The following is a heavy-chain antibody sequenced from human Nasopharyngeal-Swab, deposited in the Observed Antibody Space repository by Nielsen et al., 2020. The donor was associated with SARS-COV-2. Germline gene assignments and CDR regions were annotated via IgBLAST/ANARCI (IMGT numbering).Heavy chain of an antibody. Sequence: GESLKISCAASGFTFSSYWMHWVRQAPGKGLEWVSRINSDGSSTSYADSVKGRFTISRDNAKNTLYLQMNSLRAEDTAVYYCARDLRFFTPSNYYYYGMDVWGQGTTVTVSS. V-gene: IGHV3-74*01. D-gene: IGHD3-3*01. CDR1: GFTFSSYW. CDR2: INSDGSST. CDR3: ARDLRFFTPSNYYYYGMDV. J-gene: IGHJ6*02.